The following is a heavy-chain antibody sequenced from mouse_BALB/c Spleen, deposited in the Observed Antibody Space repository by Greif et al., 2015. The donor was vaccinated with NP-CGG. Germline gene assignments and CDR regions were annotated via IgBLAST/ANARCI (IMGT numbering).Heavy chain of an antibody. Sequence: QVQLKESGAELVRPGSSVKISCKASGYAFSSYWMNWVKQRPGQGLEWIGQIYPGDGDTNYNGKFKGKATLTADKSSSTAYMQLSSLTSEDSAVYFCARGYYGSFAYWGQGTLVTVSA. CDR3: ARGYYGSFAY. D-gene: IGHD1-1*01. V-gene: IGHV1-80*01. CDR2: IYPGDGDT. CDR1: GYAFSSYW. J-gene: IGHJ3*01.